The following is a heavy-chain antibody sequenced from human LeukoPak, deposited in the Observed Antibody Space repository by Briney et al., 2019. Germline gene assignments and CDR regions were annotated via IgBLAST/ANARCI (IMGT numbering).Heavy chain of an antibody. D-gene: IGHD2-21*01. J-gene: IGHJ5*02. CDR1: GYTFTSYG. CDR3: ARDLVQPLFANWFDP. V-gene: IGHV1-18*01. Sequence: GASVKVSCKASGYTFTSYGISWVRQAPGQGLEWMGWISAYNGNTNYAQKLQGRVTMTTDTSTSTAYMELRSLRSDDTAAYYCARDLVQPLFANWFDPWGQGTLVTVSS. CDR2: ISAYNGNT.